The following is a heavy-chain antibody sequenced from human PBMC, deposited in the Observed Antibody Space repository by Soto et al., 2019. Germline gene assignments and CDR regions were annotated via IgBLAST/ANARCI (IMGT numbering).Heavy chain of an antibody. D-gene: IGHD2-2*01. Sequence: TSETLSLTCTVSGGSISSGDYYWSWIRQPPGKGLEWIGYIYYSGSTYYNPSLKSRVTISVDTSKNQFSLKLSSVTAADTAVYYCARYPYVLYYFDYWGQGTLVTVSS. V-gene: IGHV4-30-4*01. J-gene: IGHJ4*02. CDR2: IYYSGST. CDR1: GGSISSGDYY. CDR3: ARYPYVLYYFDY.